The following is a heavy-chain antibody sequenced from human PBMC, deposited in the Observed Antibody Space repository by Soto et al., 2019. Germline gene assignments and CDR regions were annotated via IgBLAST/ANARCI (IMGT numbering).Heavy chain of an antibody. V-gene: IGHV3-30*03. CDR3: ATLDSGYDQTMQFDY. CDR1: GFTFSSYG. Sequence: QVQLVESGGGVVQPGRSLRLSCAASGFTFSSYGMHWVRQAPGKGLEWVAVISYDGSNKYYADSVKGRFTISRDNSKNTLYLQMTSLRAEDTAVYYCATLDSGYDQTMQFDYWGQGTLVTVSS. J-gene: IGHJ4*02. CDR2: ISYDGSNK. D-gene: IGHD5-12*01.